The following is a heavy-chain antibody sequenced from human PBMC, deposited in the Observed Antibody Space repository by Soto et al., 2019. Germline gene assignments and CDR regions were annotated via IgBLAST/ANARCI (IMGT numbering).Heavy chain of an antibody. V-gene: IGHV1-69*06. CDR1: GGTFNSYA. CDR2: IIASNGTA. CDR3: ARVVEASGCDY. D-gene: IGHD6-19*01. Sequence: SVKVSCKASGGTFNSYAISWVRQAPGQGLEWMGGIIASNGTANYAQKFQGRVTITADTSTSTAYMELRSLRSDDTAVYYCARVVEASGCDYWGQGTLVTVSS. J-gene: IGHJ4*02.